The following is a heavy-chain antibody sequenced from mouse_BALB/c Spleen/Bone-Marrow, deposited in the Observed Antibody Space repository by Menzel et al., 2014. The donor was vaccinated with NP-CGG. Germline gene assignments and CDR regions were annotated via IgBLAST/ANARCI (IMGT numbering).Heavy chain of an antibody. CDR2: IDPANGNT. CDR3: ATDSSGYLDY. J-gene: IGHJ2*01. V-gene: IGHV14-3*02. D-gene: IGHD3-2*01. Sequence: VQLQQSGAELVKPGASVKLSCTASGFNIKDTYMHWVKQRPEQGLEWIGRIDPANGNTKYDPKFQGKATTTADTSSNTAYLRLSSLTSEDTAVYYCATDSSGYLDYWGQGTTLTVSS. CDR1: GFNIKDTY.